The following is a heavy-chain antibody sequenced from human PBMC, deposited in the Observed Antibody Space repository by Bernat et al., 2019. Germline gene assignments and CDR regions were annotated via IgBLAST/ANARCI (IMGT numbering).Heavy chain of an antibody. CDR1: GGSISSYY. CDR3: ARVGYSGSWFDY. D-gene: IGHD6-13*01. CDR2: IYYSGST. J-gene: IGHJ4*02. V-gene: IGHV4-59*01. Sequence: QVQLQESGPGLVKPSESLSLTCTVSGGSISSYYWSWIRQPPGKGLEWIGYIYYSGSTNYNPSLKSRVTISVDTSKNQFSLKLSSVTAADTAVYYCARVGYSGSWFDYWGQGTLVTVSS.